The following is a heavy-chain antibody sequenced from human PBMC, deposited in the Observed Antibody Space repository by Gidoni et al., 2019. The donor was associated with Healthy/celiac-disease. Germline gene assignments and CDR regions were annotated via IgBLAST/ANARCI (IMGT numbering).Heavy chain of an antibody. D-gene: IGHD1-26*01. CDR1: GGSISSYY. Sequence: QVQLQESGPGLAKPSETLSLTCTVSGGSISSYYWSWIRQPPGKGLEWIGYIYYSGSTNYNPSLKSRVTISVDTSKNQFSLKLSSVTAADTAVYYCARGRATTKMGQGLIVDYWGQGTLVTVSS. CDR3: ARGRATTKMGQGLIVDY. J-gene: IGHJ4*02. V-gene: IGHV4-59*01. CDR2: IYYSGST.